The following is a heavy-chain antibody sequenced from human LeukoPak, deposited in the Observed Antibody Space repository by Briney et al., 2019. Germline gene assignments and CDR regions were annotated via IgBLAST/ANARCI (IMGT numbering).Heavy chain of an antibody. D-gene: IGHD2-8*02. Sequence: GGSLRLSCAASGLTFSRYWMTWFRQAPGKGLEWVANIKQDGSEKYYEDSVKGRFTISRDNADRSLYLQMTSLRVEDTAVYFCASRYCTGVNCFAASYMCMDVWGKGTTVTVSS. CDR2: IKQDGSEK. CDR1: GLTFSRYW. V-gene: IGHV3-7*01. CDR3: ASRYCTGVNCFAASYMCMDV. J-gene: IGHJ6*03.